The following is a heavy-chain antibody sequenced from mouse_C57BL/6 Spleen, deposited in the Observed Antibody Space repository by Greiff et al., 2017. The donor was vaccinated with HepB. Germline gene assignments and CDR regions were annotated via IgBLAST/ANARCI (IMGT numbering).Heavy chain of an antibody. CDR1: GYTFTSYW. J-gene: IGHJ2*01. Sequence: QVHVKQSGAELAKPGASVKLSCKASGYTFTSYWMHWVKQRPGQGLEWIGYINPSSGYTKYNQKFKDKATLTADKTSSTAYMQLSSLTYEDSAVYYCARGDYDGYYFDYWGQGTTLTVSS. CDR2: INPSSGYT. V-gene: IGHV1-7*01. CDR3: ARGDYDGYYFDY. D-gene: IGHD2-4*01.